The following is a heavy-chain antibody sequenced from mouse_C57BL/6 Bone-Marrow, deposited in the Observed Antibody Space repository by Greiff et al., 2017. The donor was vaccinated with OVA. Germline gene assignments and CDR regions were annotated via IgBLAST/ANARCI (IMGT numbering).Heavy chain of an antibody. Sequence: VQLQQSGAELARPGASVKLSCKASGYTFTSYWMHWVKQRPGQGLEWIGMIHPNSGSTNYNEKFKSKATLTVDKSSSTAYMQLSSLTSEDSAVYYCARWVPYGYPWFAYWGQGTLVTVSA. V-gene: IGHV1-64*01. CDR3: ARWVPYGYPWFAY. J-gene: IGHJ3*01. D-gene: IGHD2-2*01. CDR2: IHPNSGST. CDR1: GYTFTSYW.